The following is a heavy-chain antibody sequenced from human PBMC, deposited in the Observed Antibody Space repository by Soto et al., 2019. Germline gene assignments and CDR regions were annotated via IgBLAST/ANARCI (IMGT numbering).Heavy chain of an antibody. V-gene: IGHV1-69*06. CDR1: LGSFSSYA. CDR3: ARSRTEPHYGDYAGYFQH. CDR2: IIPIFVTA. J-gene: IGHJ1*01. Sequence: AVQVSCKASLGSFSSYAIRWVRQAPGHGLEWMGGIIPIFVTADYAQKSQRRVPSTAYKATSTAYMELSSLRSEDTAVNYCARSRTEPHYGDYAGYFQHWGQGTLVTVSS. D-gene: IGHD4-17*01.